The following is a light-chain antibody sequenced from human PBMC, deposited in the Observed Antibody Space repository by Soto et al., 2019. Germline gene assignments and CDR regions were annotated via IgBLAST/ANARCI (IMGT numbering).Light chain of an antibody. V-gene: IGLV2-8*01. CDR2: EVS. CDR3: CSYTRTSNHYF. Sequence: QSALTQPPSASGSPGQSVTISCTGTSSDVGGYNYVSCFQQHPGKAPKLMIYEVSKRPSGVPDRFSGSKSGNTASLTISGLQAEDEADYYCCSYTRTSNHYFFGSGTKVTVL. J-gene: IGLJ1*01. CDR1: SSDVGGYNY.